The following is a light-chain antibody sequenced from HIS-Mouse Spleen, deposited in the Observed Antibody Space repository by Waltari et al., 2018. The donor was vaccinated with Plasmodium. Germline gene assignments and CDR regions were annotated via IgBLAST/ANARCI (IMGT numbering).Light chain of an antibody. CDR2: EDS. CDR1: ALPKKY. J-gene: IGLJ3*02. V-gene: IGLV3-10*01. Sequence: SYELTQPPSVSVSPGQTARITCPGDALPKKYAYWYQQKSGQAPVLVIYEDSKRPYGIPGRLSGSVSGTMATWTISGAQVEDEADYYCYSTDSSGNHRVFGGGTKLTVL. CDR3: YSTDSSGNHRV.